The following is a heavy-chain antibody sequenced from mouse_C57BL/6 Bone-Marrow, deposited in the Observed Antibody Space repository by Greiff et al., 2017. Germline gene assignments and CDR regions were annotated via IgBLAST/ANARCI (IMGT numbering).Heavy chain of an antibody. CDR3: AKRDYYGSSPWFAY. Sequence: QVQLQQSGPELVKPGASVKISCKASGYTFTDYYINWVKQRPGQGLEWIGGIFPGSGSTYYNEQFKGKATLTVDKSSSTAYMLLSILTSEDSAVYFCAKRDYYGSSPWFAYWGQGTLVTVSS. J-gene: IGHJ3*01. CDR1: GYTFTDYY. V-gene: IGHV1-75*01. CDR2: IFPGSGST. D-gene: IGHD1-1*01.